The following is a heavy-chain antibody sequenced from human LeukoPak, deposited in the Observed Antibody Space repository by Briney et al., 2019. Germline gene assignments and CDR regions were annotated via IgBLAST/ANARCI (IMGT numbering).Heavy chain of an antibody. CDR3: ASDYSSSWYLYYGMDV. Sequence: GGSLRLSCAASGFTFGSYAMHWVRQAPGKGLEWVAVISYDGSNKYYADSVKGRFTISRDNSKNTLYLQMNSLRAEDTAVYYCASDYSSSWYLYYGMDVWGQGTTVTVSS. D-gene: IGHD6-13*01. CDR2: ISYDGSNK. CDR1: GFTFGSYA. V-gene: IGHV3-30-3*01. J-gene: IGHJ6*02.